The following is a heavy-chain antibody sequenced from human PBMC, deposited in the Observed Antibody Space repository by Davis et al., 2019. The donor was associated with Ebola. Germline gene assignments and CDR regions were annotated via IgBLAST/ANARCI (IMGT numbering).Heavy chain of an antibody. D-gene: IGHD3-3*01. Sequence: MPGGSLRLSCPLSGGSISSYYWSWIRQPPGKGLEWIGYIYYSGSTNYNPSLKSRVTISVDTSKNQFSLKLSSVTAADTAVYYCARDGAGLYYDFLWGFDPWGQGTLVTVSS. CDR3: ARDGAGLYYDFLWGFDP. V-gene: IGHV4-59*01. CDR1: GGSISSYY. CDR2: IYYSGST. J-gene: IGHJ5*02.